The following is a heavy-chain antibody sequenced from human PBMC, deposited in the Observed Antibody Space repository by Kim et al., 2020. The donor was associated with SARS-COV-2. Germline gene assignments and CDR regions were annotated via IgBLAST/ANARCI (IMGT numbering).Heavy chain of an antibody. V-gene: IGHV1-2*02. J-gene: IGHJ5*02. CDR2: INPNSGDT. Sequence: ASVKVSCKASGYTFTGYYIHWVRQAPGQGLEWMGWINPNSGDTKYAEKFQGRVTMTRDTSINTAYMVLSRLRSDDTAMYYCTRDLAIRPTGGYNWFDPWGQGTLVSVSS. CDR1: GYTFTGYY. CDR3: TRDLAIRPTGGYNWFDP. D-gene: IGHD3-10*01.